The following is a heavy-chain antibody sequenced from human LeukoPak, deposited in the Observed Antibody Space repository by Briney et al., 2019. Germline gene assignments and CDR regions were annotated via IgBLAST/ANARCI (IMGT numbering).Heavy chain of an antibody. CDR1: GYTFTSYG. V-gene: IGHV1-18*01. Sequence: ASVKVSCKASGYTFTSYGIRWVGQAPGQGVEGMGGINSYNGNTNYEQKLQGRVTMTTDTSTSTAYMELRSLRSDDTALYYCARGGSGSYNWRPFDYWGEGTLVTVSS. J-gene: IGHJ4*02. CDR2: INSYNGNT. CDR3: ARGGSGSYNWRPFDY. D-gene: IGHD1-26*01.